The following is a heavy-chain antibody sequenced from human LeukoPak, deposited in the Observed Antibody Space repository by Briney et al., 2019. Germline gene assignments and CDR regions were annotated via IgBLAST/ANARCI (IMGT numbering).Heavy chain of an antibody. CDR1: GFTFRSYE. CDR2: ISSSGSTI. CDR3: ATSGYYFDY. Sequence: GGSLRLSCAASGFTFRSYEMNWVRQAPGKGLEWVSYISSSGSTIYYADSVKGRFAISRDNAKNSLYLQVNSLRAEDTAVYYCATSGYYFDYWGQGTLVIVSS. J-gene: IGHJ4*02. V-gene: IGHV3-48*03. D-gene: IGHD3-22*01.